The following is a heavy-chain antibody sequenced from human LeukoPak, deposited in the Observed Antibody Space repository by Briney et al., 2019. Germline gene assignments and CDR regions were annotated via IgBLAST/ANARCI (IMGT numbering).Heavy chain of an antibody. V-gene: IGHV3-30*02. J-gene: IGHJ6*03. D-gene: IGHD6-19*01. CDR1: GFTFSSYG. Sequence: PGGSLRLSCAASGFTFSSYGMHWVRQAPGKGLEWVAFTRYDGSNKYYADSVKGRFTISRDNSKNTLYLQMNSLRAEDTAVYYCAKGSSGWPLFYYYYYMDVWGKGTTVTVSS. CDR3: AKGSSGWPLFYYYYYMDV. CDR2: TRYDGSNK.